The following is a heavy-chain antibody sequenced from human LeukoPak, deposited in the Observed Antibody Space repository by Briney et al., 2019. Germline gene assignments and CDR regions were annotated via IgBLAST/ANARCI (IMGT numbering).Heavy chain of an antibody. D-gene: IGHD5-12*01. J-gene: IGHJ4*02. CDR2: IYSSGNT. V-gene: IGHV4-4*07. Sequence: SETLSLTCTVSGGSMSTYYWSWIRQPAGKGLEWVGRIYSSGNTNYNASLKSRVTMSVDTSKNQFSLKLSSVTAADTAVYYCGGGGYGGGGGIKYYFDYWGQGSLVTVSS. CDR1: GGSMSTYY. CDR3: GGGGYGGGGGIKYYFDY.